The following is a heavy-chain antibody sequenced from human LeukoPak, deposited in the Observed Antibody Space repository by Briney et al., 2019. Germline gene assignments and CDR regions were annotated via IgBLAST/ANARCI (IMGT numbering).Heavy chain of an antibody. CDR3: AREMPTYYYDSSGHRADAFDI. V-gene: IGHV3-30-3*01. D-gene: IGHD3-22*01. Sequence: QPGRSLRLSCAASGFTFSSYAMHWVRQAPGKGLEWVAVISYDGSNKYYADSVKGRFTISRDNSKNTLYLQMNSLRAEDTAVYYCAREMPTYYYDSSGHRADAFDIWGQGTMVTVSS. CDR2: ISYDGSNK. J-gene: IGHJ3*02. CDR1: GFTFSSYA.